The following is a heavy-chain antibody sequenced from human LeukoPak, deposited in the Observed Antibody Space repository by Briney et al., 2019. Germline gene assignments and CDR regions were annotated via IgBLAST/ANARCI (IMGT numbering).Heavy chain of an antibody. V-gene: IGHV3-53*01. CDR2: IYSGDSTSYADSGGGT. Sequence: GGSLRLSCAASGFTVSSNYMSWVRQAPGKGLEWGSVIYSGDSTSYADSGGGTYYADSVKGRFTISRDDSKNTLYLQMNSLRVEDTAVYYCARDSFTRGYYDYWGQGTLVTVSS. CDR3: ARDSFTRGYYDY. D-gene: IGHD2/OR15-2a*01. J-gene: IGHJ4*02. CDR1: GFTVSSNY.